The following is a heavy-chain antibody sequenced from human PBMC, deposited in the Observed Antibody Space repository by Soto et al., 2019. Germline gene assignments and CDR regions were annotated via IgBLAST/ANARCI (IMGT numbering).Heavy chain of an antibody. CDR1: GYTFTSYA. CDR3: ERARRGYSGYDLGY. J-gene: IGHJ4*02. V-gene: IGHV1-3*01. D-gene: IGHD5-12*01. CDR2: INAGNGNT. Sequence: QVQLVQSGAEVKKPGASVKVSCKASGYTFTSYAMHWVRQAPGQRLEWMGWINAGNGNTKYSQKFQGRVTITRDTSASTAYMELSSLRSEDTAVYYCERARRGYSGYDLGYWGQGTLVTVSS.